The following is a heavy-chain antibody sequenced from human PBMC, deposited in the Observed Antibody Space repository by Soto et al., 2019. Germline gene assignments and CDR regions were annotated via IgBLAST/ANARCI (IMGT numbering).Heavy chain of an antibody. Sequence: SETLSLTCTVSGGSISSYYWSWIRQPPGKGLEWIGYIYYSGSTNYNPSLKSRVTISVDTSKNQFSLKLSSVTAADTAVYYCARAQTKIAARRYFDYWGQGTLVTVSS. V-gene: IGHV4-59*01. CDR2: IYYSGST. D-gene: IGHD6-6*01. J-gene: IGHJ4*02. CDR1: GGSISSYY. CDR3: ARAQTKIAARRYFDY.